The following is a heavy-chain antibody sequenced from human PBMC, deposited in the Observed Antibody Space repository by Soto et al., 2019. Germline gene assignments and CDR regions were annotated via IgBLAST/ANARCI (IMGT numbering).Heavy chain of an antibody. D-gene: IGHD4-17*01. J-gene: IGHJ4*02. V-gene: IGHV4-39*01. CDR3: ARPNGDYASFDY. CDR2: IYYSGST. Sequence: SETLSLTYTVSGGSISSSSYYWGWIRQPPGKGLEWIGSIYYSGSTYYNPSLKSRVTISVDTSKNQFSLKLSSVTAADTAVYYCARPNGDYASFDYWGQGTLVTVSS. CDR1: GGSISSSSYY.